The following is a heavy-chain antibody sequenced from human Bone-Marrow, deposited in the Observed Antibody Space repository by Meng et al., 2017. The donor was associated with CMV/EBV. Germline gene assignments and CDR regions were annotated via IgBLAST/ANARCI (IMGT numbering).Heavy chain of an antibody. Sequence: SGPTLVKPTQTPTLTCTFSGFSLSTSGVGVGWIRQPPGKALEWLALIYWNDDKRYSPSLKSRLTITKDTSKNQVVLTMTNMDPVDTATYYCAHWTYYYDSSGYYYWGQGTLVTVSS. V-gene: IGHV2-5*01. J-gene: IGHJ4*02. CDR3: AHWTYYYDSSGYYY. D-gene: IGHD3-22*01. CDR1: GFSLSTSGVG. CDR2: IYWNDDK.